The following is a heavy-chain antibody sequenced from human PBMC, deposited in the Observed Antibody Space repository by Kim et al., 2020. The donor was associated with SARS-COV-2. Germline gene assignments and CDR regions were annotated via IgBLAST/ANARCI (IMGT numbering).Heavy chain of an antibody. CDR2: ISSSSSYI. Sequence: GGSLRLSCAASGFTFSSYSMNWVRQAPGKGLEWVSSISSSSSYIYYADSVKGRFTISRDNAKNSLYLQMNSLRAEDTAVYYCASFDFWSGYPFDYWGQVTLVTVSS. V-gene: IGHV3-21*01. CDR3: ASFDFWSGYPFDY. CDR1: GFTFSSYS. J-gene: IGHJ4*02. D-gene: IGHD3-3*01.